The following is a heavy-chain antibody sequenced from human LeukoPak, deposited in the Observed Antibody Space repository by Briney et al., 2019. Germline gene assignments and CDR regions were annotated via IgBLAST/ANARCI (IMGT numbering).Heavy chain of an antibody. CDR1: GFTFSGYW. V-gene: IGHV3-74*01. Sequence: GGSLRLSCAASGFTFSGYWMRWVRQAPGKGLVWVSGISSDGTDTNYADSVKGRFTISRDNAKNTLYLQMNSLRADDTAVYYCVGDILVMGYWGQGTPVTVSS. D-gene: IGHD2-8*02. CDR2: ISSDGTDT. J-gene: IGHJ4*02. CDR3: VGDILVMGY.